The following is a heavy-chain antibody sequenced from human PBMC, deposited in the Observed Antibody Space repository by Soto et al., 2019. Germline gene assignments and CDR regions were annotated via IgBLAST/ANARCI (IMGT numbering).Heavy chain of an antibody. CDR1: GFTFSSYW. CDR3: ARTSYYDAFDI. D-gene: IGHD2-2*01. Sequence: GGSLRLSCAASGFTFSSYWMSWVRQAPGKGLGWVANIKQDGSEKYYVDSVKGRFTISRDNAKNSLYLQMNSLRAEDTAVYYCARTSYYDAFDIWGQGTMVTVS. V-gene: IGHV3-7*03. J-gene: IGHJ3*02. CDR2: IKQDGSEK.